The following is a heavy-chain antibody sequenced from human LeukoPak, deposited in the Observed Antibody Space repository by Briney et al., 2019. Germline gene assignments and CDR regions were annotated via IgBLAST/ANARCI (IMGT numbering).Heavy chain of an antibody. CDR1: GYTFTTYN. J-gene: IGHJ4*02. CDR3: ARPYCSGGSCHDYFDY. Sequence: ASVKVSCKASGYTFTTYNINWVRQAPGQGLEWMGWISGYNGNTNYAQKLQGRVTMTTDTSTSTAYMDLSRLRSDDTAVYYCARPYCSGGSCHDYFDYWGQGTLVTVSS. V-gene: IGHV1-18*01. D-gene: IGHD2-15*01. CDR2: ISGYNGNT.